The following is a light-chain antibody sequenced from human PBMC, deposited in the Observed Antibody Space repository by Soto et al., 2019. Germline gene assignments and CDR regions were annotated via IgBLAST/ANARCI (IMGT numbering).Light chain of an antibody. Sequence: EIVLTQSPGTLSLSPGERATLSCRASQTFSNSFLSWYQQKPGQAPRLLIFGASNRATGIPARFSGSGSGTDFTLTINSLEPEDFAVYYCQQRSSWPITFGQGTRLEIK. J-gene: IGKJ5*01. CDR3: QQRSSWPIT. CDR1: QTFSNSF. V-gene: IGKV3-11*01. CDR2: GAS.